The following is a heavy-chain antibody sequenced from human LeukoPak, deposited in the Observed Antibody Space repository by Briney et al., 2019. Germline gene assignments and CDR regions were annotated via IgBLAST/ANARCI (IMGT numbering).Heavy chain of an antibody. CDR1: GGSISSYY. CDR2: IYYSGST. Sequence: SETLSLTCTVSGGSISSYYWSWIRQPPGKGLEWIGYIYYSGSTNYNPSLKSRVTISVDTSKNQFSLKLSSVTAADTAVYYCARYYNWFDPWGQGTLVTVSS. CDR3: ARYYNWFDP. V-gene: IGHV4-59*12. J-gene: IGHJ5*02.